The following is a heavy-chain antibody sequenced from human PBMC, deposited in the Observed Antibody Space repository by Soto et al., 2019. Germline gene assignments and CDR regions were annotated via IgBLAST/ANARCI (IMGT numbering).Heavy chain of an antibody. V-gene: IGHV4-59*01. Sequence: SETLSLTCTVSGGSISSYYWSWIRQPPGKGLEWIGYIYYSGSTNYNPSLKSRVTISVDTSKNQFSLKLSSVTAADTAVYYCARGYYDSSGYYFDYWGQGTLVTVSS. CDR1: GGSISSYY. CDR3: ARGYYDSSGYYFDY. J-gene: IGHJ4*02. D-gene: IGHD3-22*01. CDR2: IYYSGST.